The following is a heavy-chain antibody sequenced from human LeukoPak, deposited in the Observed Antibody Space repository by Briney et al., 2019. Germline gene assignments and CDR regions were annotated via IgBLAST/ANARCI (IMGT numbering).Heavy chain of an antibody. CDR2: INPNSGGT. CDR3: ARVPRHQTRSRRQYFDD. CDR1: GYTFTGYY. V-gene: IGHV1-2*02. D-gene: IGHD1-1*01. J-gene: IGHJ4*02. Sequence: ASVKVSCKASGYTFTGYYMHWVRQAPGQGLEWMGWINPNSGGTNYAQKFQGRVTMTRDTSISTAYMELSRLRSDDTAVYYCARVPRHQTRSRRQYFDDWGQGTLVTVSS.